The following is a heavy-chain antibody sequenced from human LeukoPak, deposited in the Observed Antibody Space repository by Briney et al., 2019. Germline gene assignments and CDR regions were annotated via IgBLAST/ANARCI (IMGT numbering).Heavy chain of an antibody. CDR3: ARVGTYYRSLDS. D-gene: IGHD3-10*01. J-gene: IGHJ4*02. CDR2: IYHSGGT. V-gene: IGHV4-59*01. Sequence: SETLSLTCTVSGGSINDASWNWIRKPPGQGLEWIGYIYHSGGTNYDPSLKSRVTISLDTSKNQFSLKLSSVTAADTAVYYCARVGTYYRSLDSWGQGTLVTVSS. CDR1: GGSINDAS.